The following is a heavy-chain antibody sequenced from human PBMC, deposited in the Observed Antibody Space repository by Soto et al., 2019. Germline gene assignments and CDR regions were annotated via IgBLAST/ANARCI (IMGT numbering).Heavy chain of an antibody. CDR3: AKGRICSCYSASDY. CDR2: ICGSGGTT. J-gene: IGHJ4*02. D-gene: IGHD2-15*01. V-gene: IGHV3-23*01. Sequence: EVQLLESGGDLVQPGGSLRLSCAASGFTFSSYAMSWVRQAPGKGLEWVSAICGSGGTTYYADSVKGRFTISRDNSENTLYLQMNSLRAADTAVYYCAKGRICSCYSASDYWGPGTLVTVSS. CDR1: GFTFSSYA.